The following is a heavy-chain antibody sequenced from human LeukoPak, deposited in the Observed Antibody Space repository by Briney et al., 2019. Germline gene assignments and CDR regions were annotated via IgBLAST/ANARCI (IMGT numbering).Heavy chain of an antibody. Sequence: PGGSLRLSCTASGFNFRTSWMSWVRQSPGKGLEFLANIKYDGTVKNYVDSVKGRFTISRDNPKNSLYLQMDSLRAEDKAVYYCARDPDSSSFDYWGQGALVTVSS. D-gene: IGHD6-13*01. CDR1: GFNFRTSW. J-gene: IGHJ4*02. CDR2: IKYDGTVK. CDR3: ARDPDSSSFDY. V-gene: IGHV3-7*01.